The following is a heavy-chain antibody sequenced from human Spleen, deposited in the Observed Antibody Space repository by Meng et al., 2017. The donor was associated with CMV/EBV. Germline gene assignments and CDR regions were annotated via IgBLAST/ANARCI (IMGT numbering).Heavy chain of an antibody. CDR3: ARERTAMITSGGHAFDI. CDR2: IIPIYGTA. CDR1: GGTFSNYV. J-gene: IGHJ3*02. V-gene: IGHV1-69*05. D-gene: IGHD3-22*01. Sequence: SVKVSCKASGGTFSNYVITWVRQAPGQGLEWMGGIIPIYGTANYAQKFQGRVTFTRDESTSTAFMELRSLRSEDTAVYYCARERTAMITSGGHAFDIWGQGTMVTVSS.